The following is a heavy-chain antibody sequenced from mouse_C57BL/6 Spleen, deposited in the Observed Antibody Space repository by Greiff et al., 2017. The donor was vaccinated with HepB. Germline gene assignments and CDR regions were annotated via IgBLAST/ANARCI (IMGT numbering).Heavy chain of an antibody. CDR1: GYTFTSYG. D-gene: IGHD3-2*02. J-gene: IGHJ3*01. Sequence: QVQLQQSGAELARPGASVKLSCKASGYTFTSYGISWVKQRTGQGLEWIGEIYPRSGNTYYNEKFKGKATLTADKSSSTAYMELRSLTSEDSAVYFCASPPSSGYGFAYCGQGTLVTVSA. CDR3: ASPPSSGYGFAY. CDR2: IYPRSGNT. V-gene: IGHV1-81*01.